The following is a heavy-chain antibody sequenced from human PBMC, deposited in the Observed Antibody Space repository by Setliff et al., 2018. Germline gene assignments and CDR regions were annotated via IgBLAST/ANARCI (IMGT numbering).Heavy chain of an antibody. V-gene: IGHV5-51*01. CDR3: ARGYGSWFPEGWVGP. J-gene: IGHJ5*02. CDR1: GYSFSTYW. CDR2: IYPGGSDT. Sequence: PGESLKISCKVSGYSFSTYWIGWVGRMPGKDPEWMGIIYPGGSDTIYSPSFQGEVTISADKSINTAYLQLGRLKASDTAMYYCARGYGSWFPEGWVGPWGHGTLVTVSS. D-gene: IGHD6-13*01.